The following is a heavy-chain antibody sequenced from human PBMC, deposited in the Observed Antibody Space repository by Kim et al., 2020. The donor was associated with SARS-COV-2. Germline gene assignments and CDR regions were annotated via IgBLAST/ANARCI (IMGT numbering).Heavy chain of an antibody. D-gene: IGHD3-9*01. V-gene: IGHV5-51*01. Sequence: GESLKISCKGSGYSFTSYWIGWVRQMPGKGLEWMGIIYPGDSDTRYSPSFQGQVTISADKSISTAYLQWSSLKASDTAMYYCARSLGYFDWLLLFDYWGQGTLVTVSS. CDR1: GYSFTSYW. CDR3: ARSLGYFDWLLLFDY. J-gene: IGHJ4*02. CDR2: IYPGDSDT.